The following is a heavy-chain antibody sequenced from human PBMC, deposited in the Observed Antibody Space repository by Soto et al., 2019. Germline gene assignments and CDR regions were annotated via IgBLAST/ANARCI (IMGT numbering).Heavy chain of an antibody. D-gene: IGHD6-13*01. J-gene: IGHJ5*02. CDR3: ARDNGRAGSFDP. V-gene: IGHV3-48*02. CDR1: GFTFSRYS. CDR2: ITSDSSTI. Sequence: GGSLRLSCAVSGFTFSRYSMNWVRQAPGKGLEWISYITSDSSTIYYADSVKGRFTISRDNAKNSLFLQMNSLRDEDTAMYYCARDNGRAGSFDPWGQGTLVTVSS.